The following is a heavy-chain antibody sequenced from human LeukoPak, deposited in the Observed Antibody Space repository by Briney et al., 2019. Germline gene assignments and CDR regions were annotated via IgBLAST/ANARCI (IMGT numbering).Heavy chain of an antibody. Sequence: GGPLRLSCAASGFTVSSNYMSWVRQAPGKGLEWVSVIYSGGSAYYADSVKGRFTISRDNSKNTLYLQMNSLRAEDTAVYYCAREKYSSGWYPSGYYYYGMDVWGQGTTVTVSS. D-gene: IGHD6-19*01. J-gene: IGHJ6*02. CDR3: AREKYSSGWYPSGYYYYGMDV. CDR2: IYSGGSA. CDR1: GFTVSSNY. V-gene: IGHV3-53*01.